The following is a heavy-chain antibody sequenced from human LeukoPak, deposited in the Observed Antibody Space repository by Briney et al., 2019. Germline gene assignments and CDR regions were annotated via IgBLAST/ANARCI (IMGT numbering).Heavy chain of an antibody. CDR1: GFTFSSYA. J-gene: IGHJ6*03. V-gene: IGHV3-64*01. D-gene: IGHD3-10*01. Sequence: GGSLRLSCAASGFTFSSYAMHWVRQAPGKGLEYVSAISSNGGSTYYANSVKGRFTISRDNSKNTLYLQMGSLRAEDMAVYYCARDSRYYYGSGKLYYMDVWGKGTTVTVSS. CDR3: ARDSRYYYGSGKLYYMDV. CDR2: ISSNGGST.